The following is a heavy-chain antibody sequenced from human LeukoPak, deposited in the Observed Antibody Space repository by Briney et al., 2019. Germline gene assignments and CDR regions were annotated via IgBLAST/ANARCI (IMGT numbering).Heavy chain of an antibody. CDR3: ARESRGYYYMDV. V-gene: IGHV1-8*03. CDR2: MNPNSGNT. Sequence: ASVNVSCKASGYTFTSYDINWVRQATGQGLEWMGWMNPNSGNTGYAQKVQERGTIPRNTSISTAYMELSSLRSEDTAVYYCARESRGYYYMDVCGKGTTVTVSS. J-gene: IGHJ6*03. CDR1: GYTFTSYD. D-gene: IGHD3-10*01.